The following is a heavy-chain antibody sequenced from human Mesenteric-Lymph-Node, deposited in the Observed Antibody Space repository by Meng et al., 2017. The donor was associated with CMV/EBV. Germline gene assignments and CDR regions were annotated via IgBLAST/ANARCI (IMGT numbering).Heavy chain of an antibody. D-gene: IGHD6-13*01. V-gene: IGHV4-31*03. CDR3: ARGHYSSSWYTFGFGEY. CDR2: IYYSGST. Sequence: SETLSLTCTVSGGSVSSGSYYWSWIRQHPGKGLEWIGYIYYSGSTYYNPSLKSRVTISVDTSKNQFSLKLSPVTAADTAVYYCARGHYSSSWYTFGFGEYWGQGTLVTVSS. CDR1: GGSVSSGSYY. J-gene: IGHJ4*02.